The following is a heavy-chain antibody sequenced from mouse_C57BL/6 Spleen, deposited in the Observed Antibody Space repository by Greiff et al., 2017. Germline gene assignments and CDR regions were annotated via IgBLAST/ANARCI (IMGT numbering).Heavy chain of an antibody. V-gene: IGHV1-69*01. CDR2: IDPTGGYT. Sequence: QVQLQQPGAELVMPGASVKLSCKASGYTFTSYWMHWVKQRPGQGLEWIGEIDPTGGYTNYNQKVKGKSTLTLDKSSSTAYMQLSSLTSEYSAVYYCASADTKRFFAYWGQGTLVTVSA. CDR1: GYTFTSYW. CDR3: ASADTKRFFAY. J-gene: IGHJ3*01.